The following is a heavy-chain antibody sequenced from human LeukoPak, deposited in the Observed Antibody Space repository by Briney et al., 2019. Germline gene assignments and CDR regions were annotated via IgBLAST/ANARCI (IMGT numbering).Heavy chain of an antibody. Sequence: PSETLSLTCTVSGGSISSYYWSWIRQPPGEGLEWIGYIYYSGSTNYNPSLKSRVTISVDTSKNQFSLKLSSVTAADTAVYYCARSYYGSGSYPLDYWGQGTLVTVSS. J-gene: IGHJ4*02. CDR2: IYYSGST. CDR1: GGSISSYY. CDR3: ARSYYGSGSYPLDY. D-gene: IGHD3-10*01. V-gene: IGHV4-59*01.